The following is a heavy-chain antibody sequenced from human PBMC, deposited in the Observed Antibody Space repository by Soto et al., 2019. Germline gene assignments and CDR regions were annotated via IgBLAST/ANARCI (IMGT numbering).Heavy chain of an antibody. CDR2: ISGSGGST. Sequence: GGSLRLSCAASGFTFSSYAMSWVRQAPGKGLEWVSAISGSGGSTYYADSVKGRFTISRDNSKNTLYLQMNSLSAEDTAVYYCEKATYYDFWSGYYYFDYWGQGTLVTVSS. D-gene: IGHD3-3*01. CDR3: EKATYYDFWSGYYYFDY. V-gene: IGHV3-23*01. CDR1: GFTFSSYA. J-gene: IGHJ4*02.